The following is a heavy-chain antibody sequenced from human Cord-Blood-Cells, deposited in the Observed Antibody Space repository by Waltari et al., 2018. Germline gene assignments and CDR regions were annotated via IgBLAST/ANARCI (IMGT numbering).Heavy chain of an antibody. J-gene: IGHJ1*01. Sequence: EVQLLESGGGLVQPGGSLRPSCAASGFTFSSHAMSWFRQAPGKGLEWVSAISGSGGSTYYADSVKGRFTISRDNSKNTLYLQMNSLRAEDTAVYYCAKDRAAAGKAEYFQHWGQGTLVTVSS. V-gene: IGHV3-23*01. CDR2: ISGSGGST. D-gene: IGHD6-13*01. CDR1: GFTFSSHA. CDR3: AKDRAAAGKAEYFQH.